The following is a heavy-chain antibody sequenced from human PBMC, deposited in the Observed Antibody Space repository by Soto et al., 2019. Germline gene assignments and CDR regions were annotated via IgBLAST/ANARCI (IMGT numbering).Heavy chain of an antibody. Sequence: GGSLRLSCAASGFTVSNFWMHWVRQAPGKGLVWVSRINSDGSSISYADSVKGRFTISRDSAKRTLYLQMNSLRAEDTAVYYCARDPYGNSHLWGQGTLVTVSS. V-gene: IGHV3-74*01. CDR3: ARDPYGNSHL. CDR2: INSDGSSI. J-gene: IGHJ4*02. D-gene: IGHD4-17*01. CDR1: GFTVSNFW.